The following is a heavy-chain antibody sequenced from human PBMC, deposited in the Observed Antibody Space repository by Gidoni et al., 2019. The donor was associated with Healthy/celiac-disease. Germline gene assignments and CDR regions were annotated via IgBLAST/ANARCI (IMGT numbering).Heavy chain of an antibody. CDR1: GFTFSSYA. CDR3: ARVWFGESGGFDY. J-gene: IGHJ4*02. V-gene: IGHV3-30*04. D-gene: IGHD3-10*01. Sequence: QVQLVESGGGVVQPGRSLRLSCAASGFTFSSYAMHWVRQAPGKGLEWVAVISYDGSNKYYADSVKGRFTISRDNSKNTLYLQMNSLRAEDTAVYYCARVWFGESGGFDYWGQGTLVTVSS. CDR2: ISYDGSNK.